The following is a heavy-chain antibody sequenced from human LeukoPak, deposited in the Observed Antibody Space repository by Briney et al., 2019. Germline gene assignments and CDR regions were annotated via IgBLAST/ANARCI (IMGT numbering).Heavy chain of an antibody. Sequence: GGSLRLSCAASGFTFTNAWMNWVRQAPGKGLEWVANINQDESQKYYVDSVKGRFTISRDNAKNSLYLNMNSLRAEDTAVYYCARDPHTALDYWGQGTLVTVSS. V-gene: IGHV3-7*01. CDR3: ARDPHTALDY. CDR1: GFTFTNAW. J-gene: IGHJ4*02. D-gene: IGHD5-18*01. CDR2: INQDESQK.